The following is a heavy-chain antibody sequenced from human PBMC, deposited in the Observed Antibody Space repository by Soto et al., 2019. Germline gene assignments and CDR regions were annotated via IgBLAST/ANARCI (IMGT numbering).Heavy chain of an antibody. CDR1: GGTFSTYA. J-gene: IGHJ4*02. CDR3: ASGIQLWLRRINNGYSG. V-gene: IGHV1-69*12. CDR2: IFPMFGTA. Sequence: QVQLVQSGAEVKKPESSVKVSCKAPGGTFSTYAISWVRQAPGQGLEWMGGIFPMFGTANYAQRFQDRVTITADESTNTVYMELSSLRSEDTAVYFCASGIQLWLRRINNGYSGWGQGTLVTVSS. D-gene: IGHD5-18*01.